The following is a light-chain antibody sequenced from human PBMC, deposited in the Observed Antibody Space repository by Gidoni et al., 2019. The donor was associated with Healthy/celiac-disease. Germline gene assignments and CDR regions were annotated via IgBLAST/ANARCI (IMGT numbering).Light chain of an antibody. CDR3: AAWDDSLSGGV. V-gene: IGLV1-47*01. CDR2: RNN. Sequence: QSVLTQPPSASGTPGQRVTISCSGSSSNIGSNYVYWYQQLPGTAPKLLIYRNNQRPSRVPDRFSGSTSGTSASLAIRGLRSEDEADYYCAAWDDSLSGGVFGGGTKLTVL. CDR1: SSNIGSNY. J-gene: IGLJ2*01.